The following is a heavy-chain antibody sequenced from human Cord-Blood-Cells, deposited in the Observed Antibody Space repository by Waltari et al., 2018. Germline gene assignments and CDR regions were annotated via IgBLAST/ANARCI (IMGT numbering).Heavy chain of an antibody. D-gene: IGHD6-13*01. J-gene: IGHJ5*02. V-gene: IGHV4-59*01. CDR3: ARMYSSSWNWFDP. CDR1: GGSISSYY. CDR2: IYYSGST. Sequence: QVQLQESGPGLVKPSETLSLTCTVSGGSISSYYWIWIRQPPGKGREWIGYIYYSGSTNYNPSLKSRVTISVDTSKNQFSLKLSSVTAADTAVYYCARMYSSSWNWFDPWGQGTLVTVSS.